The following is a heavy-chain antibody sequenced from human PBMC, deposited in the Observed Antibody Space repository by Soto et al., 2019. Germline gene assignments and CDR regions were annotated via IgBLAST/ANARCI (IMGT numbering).Heavy chain of an antibody. V-gene: IGHV4-59*01. CDR2: IYYSGST. Sequence: SETLSLTCTVSGGSISSYYWSWIRQPPGKGLEWIGYIYYSGSTNYNPSFKTRVTISVDTSKNQCSLKLSSVTAADTAVYYCAREYSENWFDPWGQGTLVTVSS. CDR1: GGSISSYY. CDR3: AREYSENWFDP. D-gene: IGHD5-12*01. J-gene: IGHJ5*02.